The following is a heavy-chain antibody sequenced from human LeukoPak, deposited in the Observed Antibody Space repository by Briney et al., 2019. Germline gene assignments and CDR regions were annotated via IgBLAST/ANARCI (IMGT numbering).Heavy chain of an antibody. D-gene: IGHD3-9*01. CDR3: ARGLYYDILTGYYTSYYYGMDV. Sequence: KPSETLSLTCAVYGGSFSGYYWSWIRQPPGKGLEWIGEINHSGSTNYSPSLKSRVTISVDTSKNQFSLKLSSVTAADTAVYYCARGLYYDILTGYYTSYYYGMDVWGQGTTVTVSS. J-gene: IGHJ6*02. CDR2: INHSGST. CDR1: GGSFSGYY. V-gene: IGHV4-34*01.